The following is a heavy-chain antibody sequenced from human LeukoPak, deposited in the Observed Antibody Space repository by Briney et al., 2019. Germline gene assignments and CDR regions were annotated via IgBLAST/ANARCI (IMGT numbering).Heavy chain of an antibody. CDR2: IYYSGGT. J-gene: IGHJ5*02. D-gene: IGHD2-2*02. V-gene: IGHV4-61*01. CDR1: GGSVSSGSYY. Sequence: SETLSLTCTVSGGSVSSGSYYWSWIRQPPGKGPEWIGYIYYSGGTNYNPSLKSRVTISVDTSKNQFSLKLSSVTAADTAVYYCARSTYCSSTRCYRQNNWFDPWGQGTLVTVSS. CDR3: ARSTYCSSTRCYRQNNWFDP.